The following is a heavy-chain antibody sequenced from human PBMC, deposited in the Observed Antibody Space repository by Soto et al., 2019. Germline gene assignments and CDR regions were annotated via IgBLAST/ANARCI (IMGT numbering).Heavy chain of an antibody. CDR2: LYDSGST. Sequence: QVQLQESGPGLVKPSETLSLTCTVSGDSISTYYWSWIRQPPGKGLEWIGYLYDSGSTHYNPPLKSRVTISXXTXKXXFSLKLTSVTAADTAVYYCARENYYGSGTYFRLDVWGQGTRVTVSS. D-gene: IGHD3-10*01. CDR1: GDSISTYY. J-gene: IGHJ6*02. CDR3: ARENYYGSGTYFRLDV. V-gene: IGHV4-59*01.